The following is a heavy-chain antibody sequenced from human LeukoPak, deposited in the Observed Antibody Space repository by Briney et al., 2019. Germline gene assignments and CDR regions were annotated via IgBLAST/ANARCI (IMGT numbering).Heavy chain of an antibody. CDR3: ARGSYDGSDYYSIDY. CDR2: ISYDGSNK. J-gene: IGHJ4*02. V-gene: IGHV3-30-3*01. CDR1: GFTFSSYA. D-gene: IGHD3-22*01. Sequence: GGSLRLSCAASGFTFSSYAMHWVRQAPGKGLEWVAVISYDGSNKYYADSVKGRFTIFRDNSKNTLYLQMNSLRAEDTAVYYCARGSYDGSDYYSIDYWGQGTLVTVSS.